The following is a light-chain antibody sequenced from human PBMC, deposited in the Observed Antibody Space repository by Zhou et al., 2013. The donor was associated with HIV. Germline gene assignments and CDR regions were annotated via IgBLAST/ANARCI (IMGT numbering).Light chain of an antibody. CDR2: AAS. Sequence: DIQMTQSPSSLSASVGDRVTITCRASQGISNYLAWYQQKPGKVPKLLIYAASTLQSGVPSRFSGSGSETEFTLTISTLQSEDFAVYYCQQYGSSPPLTFGGGTKVEIK. CDR1: QGISNY. J-gene: IGKJ4*01. V-gene: IGKV1-27*01. CDR3: QQYGSSPPLT.